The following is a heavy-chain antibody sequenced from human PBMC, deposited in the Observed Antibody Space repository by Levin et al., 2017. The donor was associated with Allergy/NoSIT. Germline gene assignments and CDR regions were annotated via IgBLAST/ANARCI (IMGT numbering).Heavy chain of an antibody. CDR1: GFTFSDYY. V-gene: IGHV3-11*01. J-gene: IGHJ6*02. CDR3: ARVSPPYYYDSSGRMYYYYGMDV. Sequence: GESLKISCAASGFTFSDYYMSWIRQAPGKGLEWVSYISSSGSTIYYADSVKGRFTISRDNAKNSLYLQMNSLRAEDTAVYYCARVSPPYYYDSSGRMYYYYGMDVWGQGTTVTVSS. CDR2: ISSSGSTI. D-gene: IGHD3-22*01.